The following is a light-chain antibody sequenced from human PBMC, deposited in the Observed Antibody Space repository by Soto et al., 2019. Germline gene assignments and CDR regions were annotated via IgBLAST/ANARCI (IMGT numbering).Light chain of an antibody. V-gene: IGKV1-5*03. J-gene: IGKJ1*01. CDR3: QQYNTDSTWT. CDR1: QSISSW. CDR2: KAS. Sequence: DIRMTQSASSLCVSLGARVTITWGASQSISSWLAWYQQKPRKAPKLLIYKASTLQSGVSSRFSGSGSGTEFTLSISSLQPDDFATYYCQQYNTDSTWTFGQGTKVDIK.